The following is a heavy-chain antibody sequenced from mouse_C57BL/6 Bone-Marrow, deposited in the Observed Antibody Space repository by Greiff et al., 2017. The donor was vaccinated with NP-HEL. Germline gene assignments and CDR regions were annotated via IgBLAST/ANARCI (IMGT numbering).Heavy chain of an antibody. D-gene: IGHD1-1*01. V-gene: IGHV1-82*01. J-gene: IGHJ2*01. CDR3: ARNYGSP. Sequence: QVQLQQSGPELVKPGASVKISCTASGYAFSSSWMNWVKQRPGKGLEWIGRIYPGDGDTNYNGKFKGKATLTADKSSSTAYMQLSSLTSEDSAVYFCARNYGSPWGQGTTLTVSS. CDR1: GYAFSSSW. CDR2: IYPGDGDT.